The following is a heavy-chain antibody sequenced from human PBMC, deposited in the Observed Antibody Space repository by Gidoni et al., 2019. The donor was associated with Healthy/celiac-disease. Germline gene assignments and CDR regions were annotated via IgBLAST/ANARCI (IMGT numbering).Heavy chain of an antibody. D-gene: IGHD1-26*01. CDR3: AKDMGSGSYRGGWYFDL. J-gene: IGHJ2*01. Sequence: EVQLVESGGGLVQPGRSLRLSCAASGFTFAVYSMHWVRQATGKGLEWVSGISWNSGNIGYEDSGKGRFTISRDNAKNSMYLQMNSLRAEDTALYYCAKDMGSGSYRGGWYFDLWSRGTLVTVSS. CDR1: GFTFAVYS. CDR2: ISWNSGNI. V-gene: IGHV3-9*01.